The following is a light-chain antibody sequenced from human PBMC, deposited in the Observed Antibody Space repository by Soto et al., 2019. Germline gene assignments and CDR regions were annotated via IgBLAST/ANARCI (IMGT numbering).Light chain of an antibody. CDR1: QSVSSN. CDR3: QQYNNWPRT. Sequence: EIVMTQSPATLSVSPGERATLSCRASQSVSSNLAWYQKKHGQAPRLLIYGASTRATGIPARFSGSGSGTELTITISSLQSEDCEVYYGQQYNNWPRTFGQGTKVDIK. J-gene: IGKJ1*01. CDR2: GAS. V-gene: IGKV3-15*01.